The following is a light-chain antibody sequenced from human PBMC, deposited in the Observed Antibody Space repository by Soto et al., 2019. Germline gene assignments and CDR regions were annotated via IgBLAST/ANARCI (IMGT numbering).Light chain of an antibody. V-gene: IGKV3-11*01. Sequence: EIVFTQSPATLSLSPGDRATLSCRASQSVSSYLAWYQQKPGQPPKLLLSWASARESGVPERFSGSGSGTLFTLSISSLQAEDVAVYYCQQYYTLPLTFGGGTKVDI. CDR3: QQYYTLPLT. J-gene: IGKJ4*01. CDR1: QSVSSY. CDR2: WAS.